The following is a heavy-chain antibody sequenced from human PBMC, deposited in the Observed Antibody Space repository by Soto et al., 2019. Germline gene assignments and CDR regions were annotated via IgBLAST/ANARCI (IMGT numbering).Heavy chain of an antibody. D-gene: IGHD3-3*01. Sequence: PSETLSLTCALYGGSFSGYYWSWIRQPPGTGLEWIGEINHSGSTNYNPSLKRRVTISVDTSKNQFSLKLSSVTAADTAVYYCARGISYYDFWSGYSPYPAYYFDYWGQGTLVTVSS. CDR1: GGSFSGYY. J-gene: IGHJ4*02. CDR3: ARGISYYDFWSGYSPYPAYYFDY. V-gene: IGHV4-34*01. CDR2: INHSGST.